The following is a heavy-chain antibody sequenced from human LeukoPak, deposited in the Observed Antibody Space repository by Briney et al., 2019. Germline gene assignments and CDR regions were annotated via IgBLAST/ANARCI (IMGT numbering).Heavy chain of an antibody. CDR1: GFIFSSHA. J-gene: IGHJ4*02. CDR2: ITSNGGST. CDR3: VKGMVVVPTAPLDY. D-gene: IGHD2-2*01. Sequence: GGSLRLSCSASGFIFSSHAMHWGRQAPGKGLEYVSAITSNGGSTYHADSVEGRFTISRDNSKNTLYLQMSSLRTEDTAVYYCVKGMVVVPTAPLDYWGQGTLVTVSS. V-gene: IGHV3-64D*09.